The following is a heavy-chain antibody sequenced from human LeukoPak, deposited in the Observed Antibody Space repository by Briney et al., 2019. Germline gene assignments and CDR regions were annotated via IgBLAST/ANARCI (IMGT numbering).Heavy chain of an antibody. Sequence: PGGSLRLSCAASGFTFSSYGMHWVRQAPGKGLEWVAVIWYDGSNKYYADSVKGRFTISRDNSKNTLYLQMNSLRAEDTAVYYCAREKGHYYGSGSYLGYYYYYGMDVWGQGTTVTVSS. CDR1: GFTFSSYG. CDR3: AREKGHYYGSGSYLGYYYYYGMDV. V-gene: IGHV3-33*01. J-gene: IGHJ6*02. CDR2: IWYDGSNK. D-gene: IGHD3-10*01.